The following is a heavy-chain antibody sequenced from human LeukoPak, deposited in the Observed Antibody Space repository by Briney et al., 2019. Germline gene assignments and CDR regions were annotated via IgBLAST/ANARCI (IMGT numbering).Heavy chain of an antibody. J-gene: IGHJ4*02. CDR3: ARDLTVLGYFDY. Sequence: ASVKVSCKASGYTFTGYYMHWVRQAPGQGLEWMGRINPNSGGTNYAQKFQGRVTMTRDTSISTAYMELSRLRSDDTAVYYCARDLTVLGYFDYWGQGTLVTVS. CDR1: GYTFTGYY. D-gene: IGHD3-16*01. CDR2: INPNSGGT. V-gene: IGHV1-2*06.